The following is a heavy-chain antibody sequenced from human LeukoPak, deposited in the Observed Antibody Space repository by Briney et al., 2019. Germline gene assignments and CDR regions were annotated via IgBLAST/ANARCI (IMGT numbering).Heavy chain of an antibody. CDR3: AKDKPSSSSAQHFDY. CDR1: GFTFSSYW. J-gene: IGHJ4*02. V-gene: IGHV3-74*01. Sequence: GGSLRLSCAASGFTFSSYWMHWVRQAPGKGLVWVSRINSDGSSTYYADSVKGRFTISRDNSKNTLYLQMNSLRAEDTAVYYCAKDKPSSSSAQHFDYWGQGTLVTVSS. D-gene: IGHD6-6*01. CDR2: INSDGSST.